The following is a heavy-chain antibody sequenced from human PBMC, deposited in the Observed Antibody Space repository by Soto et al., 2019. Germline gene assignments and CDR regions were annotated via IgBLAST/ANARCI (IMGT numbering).Heavy chain of an antibody. Sequence: GGSLRLSCAASGFTFSSYAMSWVRQAPGKGLEWVSAISGSGGSTHYADSVKGRFTISRDNSKNTLYLQMNSLRAEDTAVYYCAKDLAGYSYGTDFDYWGQGTLVTVSS. J-gene: IGHJ4*02. V-gene: IGHV3-23*01. CDR2: ISGSGGST. D-gene: IGHD5-18*01. CDR1: GFTFSSYA. CDR3: AKDLAGYSYGTDFDY.